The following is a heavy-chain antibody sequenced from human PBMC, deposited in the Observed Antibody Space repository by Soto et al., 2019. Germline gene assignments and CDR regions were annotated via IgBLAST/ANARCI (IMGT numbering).Heavy chain of an antibody. J-gene: IGHJ6*02. CDR1: GYTFTSYA. CDR3: ASNSGYDPLYYYGMDV. CDR2: INAGNGNT. Sequence: ASVKVSCKASGYTFTSYAMHWVRQAPGRRLEWMGWINAGNGNTKYSQKFQGRVTITRDTSASTAYMELSSLRSEDTAVYYCASNSGYDPLYYYGMDVWGQGTTVTVSS. V-gene: IGHV1-3*01. D-gene: IGHD5-12*01.